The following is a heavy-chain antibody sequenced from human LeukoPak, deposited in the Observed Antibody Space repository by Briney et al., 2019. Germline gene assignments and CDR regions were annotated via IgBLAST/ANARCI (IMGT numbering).Heavy chain of an antibody. CDR2: ISSSSSYI. V-gene: IGHV3-21*01. J-gene: IGHJ3*02. CDR1: GFTFSSYS. CDR3: ARDPNHDAFDI. Sequence: GGSLRLSCAASGFTFSSYSTNWVRQAPGKGLEWVSSISSSSSYIYYADSVKGRFTISRDNAKNSLYLQMNSLRAEDTAVYYCARDPNHDAFDIWGQGTMVTVSS. D-gene: IGHD1-14*01.